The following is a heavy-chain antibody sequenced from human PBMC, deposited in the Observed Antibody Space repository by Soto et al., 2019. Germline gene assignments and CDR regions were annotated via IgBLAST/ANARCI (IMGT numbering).Heavy chain of an antibody. CDR3: ARGAGRLWFGELLDYFDY. CDR2: ISAYNGNT. CDR1: GYTFTSYG. J-gene: IGHJ4*02. Sequence: ASVKVSCKASGYTFTSYGISWVRQAPGQGLEWMGWISAYNGNTNYAQKLQGRVTMTTDTSTSTAYMELRSLRSDDTAVYYCARGAGRLWFGELLDYFDYWGQGTLVTVSS. V-gene: IGHV1-18*01. D-gene: IGHD3-10*01.